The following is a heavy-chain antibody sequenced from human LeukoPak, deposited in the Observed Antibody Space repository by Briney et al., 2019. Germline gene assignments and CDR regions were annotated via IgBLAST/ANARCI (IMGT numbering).Heavy chain of an antibody. CDR2: IVVGSGNT. J-gene: IGHJ4*02. D-gene: IGHD1-26*01. Sequence: SVKVSCKASGFTFTSSAMQWVRQARGQRLEWIGWIVVGSGNTNYAQKFQERVTITRDMSTSTAYMELSSLRSEDTAVYYCASDHEGGSYAFDYWGQGTLVTVSS. CDR3: ASDHEGGSYAFDY. V-gene: IGHV1-58*02. CDR1: GFTFTSSA.